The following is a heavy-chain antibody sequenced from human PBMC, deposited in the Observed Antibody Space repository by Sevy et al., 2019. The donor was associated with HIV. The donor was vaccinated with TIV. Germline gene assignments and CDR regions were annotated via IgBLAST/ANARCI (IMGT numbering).Heavy chain of an antibody. CDR2: ISYDGSNK. J-gene: IGHJ4*02. D-gene: IGHD3-22*01. V-gene: IGHV3-30*18. CDR1: GFTFSSYG. CDR3: AKPDRYYDSSGYCDY. Sequence: GGFLRLSCAASGFTFSSYGMHWVRQAPGKGLEWVAVISYDGSNKYYADSVKGRFTISRDNSKNTLYLQMNSLRAEDTAVYYCAKPDRYYDSSGYCDYWGQGTLVTVSS.